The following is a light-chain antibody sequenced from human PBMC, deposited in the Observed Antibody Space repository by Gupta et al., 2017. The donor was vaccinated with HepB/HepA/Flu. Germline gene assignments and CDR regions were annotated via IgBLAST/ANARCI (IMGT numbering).Light chain of an antibody. CDR3: QAWDSSSVI. CDR2: QDR. J-gene: IGLJ2*01. CDR1: KLGDKN. V-gene: IGLV3-1*01. Sequence: SYQLTQPPSVSVSPGQTASITCSGDKLGDKNVCWYQQKSGQSPVLVICQDRKRPSGSPDRFSGSDSGNTATLTISGSGAMDEDDYYCQAWDSSSVIFGRGTKLTVL.